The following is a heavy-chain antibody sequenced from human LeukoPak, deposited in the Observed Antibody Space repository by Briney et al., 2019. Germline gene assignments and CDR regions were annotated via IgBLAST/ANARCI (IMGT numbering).Heavy chain of an antibody. V-gene: IGHV4-59*08. Sequence: SETLSLTCTVSGGSISGYYWSWIRQPPGKGLEWIGYIYYRGGTNYAPSLKSRVTMSVDTAKNQFSLNLSSVTAADTAVYFCARHEDYGDWEHWGQGALSPSPQ. CDR1: GGSISGYY. J-gene: IGHJ4*02. CDR3: ARHEDYGDWEH. CDR2: IYYRGGT. D-gene: IGHD4-17*01.